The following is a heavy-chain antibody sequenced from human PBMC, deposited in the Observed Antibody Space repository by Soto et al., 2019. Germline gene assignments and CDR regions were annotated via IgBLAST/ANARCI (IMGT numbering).Heavy chain of an antibody. CDR2: ISYDGSNK. V-gene: IGHV3-30-3*01. CDR1: GFTFSSYA. D-gene: IGHD3-10*01. Sequence: QVQLVESGGGVVQPGRSLRLSCAASGFTFSSYAMHWVRQAPRKGLEWVAVISYDGSNKYYADSVKGRFTISRDNSKNTLYLQMNSLRAEDTAVYFCAIRGHYGSGSEGHYFDYWGQGTLVTVSS. CDR3: AIRGHYGSGSEGHYFDY. J-gene: IGHJ4*02.